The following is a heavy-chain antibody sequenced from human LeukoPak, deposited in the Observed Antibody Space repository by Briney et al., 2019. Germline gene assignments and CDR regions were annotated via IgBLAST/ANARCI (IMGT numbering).Heavy chain of an antibody. CDR2: IYYSGST. J-gene: IGHJ4*02. D-gene: IGHD3-3*01. CDR1: GGSISSYY. V-gene: IGHV4-59*12. CDR3: ARDHFGTRGYFDY. Sequence: SETLSLTCTVSGGSISSYYWSWIRQPPGKGLEWIGYIYYSGSTNYNPSLKSRVTISVDTSKNQFSLKLSSVTAADTAVYYCARDHFGTRGYFDYWGQGTLVTVSS.